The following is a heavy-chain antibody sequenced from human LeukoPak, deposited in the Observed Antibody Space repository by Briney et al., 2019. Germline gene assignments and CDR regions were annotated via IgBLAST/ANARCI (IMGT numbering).Heavy chain of an antibody. J-gene: IGHJ4*02. CDR2: INPNSGGT. Sequence: ASVKVSCKASGYTFTGYYMHWVRQATGQGLEWMGWINPNSGGTNHAQKFQGRVTMTRDTSISTAYMGLSRLRSDDTAVYYCARMTTVTTGDYWGQGTLVTVSS. CDR3: ARMTTVTTGDY. V-gene: IGHV1-2*02. CDR1: GYTFTGYY. D-gene: IGHD4-17*01.